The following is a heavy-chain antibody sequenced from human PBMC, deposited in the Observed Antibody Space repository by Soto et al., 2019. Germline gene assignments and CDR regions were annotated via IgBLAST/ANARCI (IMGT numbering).Heavy chain of an antibody. J-gene: IGHJ5*02. Sequence: ASVKVSCKASGYTFTSYGISWVRQAPGQGLERMGWISAYNGNTNYAQKLQGRVTMTTDTSTSTAYMELRSLRSDDTAVYYCARDRRCSRTSCYPFGTWFDPWGQGTLVTVSS. CDR3: ARDRRCSRTSCYPFGTWFDP. CDR1: GYTFTSYG. D-gene: IGHD2-2*01. CDR2: ISAYNGNT. V-gene: IGHV1-18*04.